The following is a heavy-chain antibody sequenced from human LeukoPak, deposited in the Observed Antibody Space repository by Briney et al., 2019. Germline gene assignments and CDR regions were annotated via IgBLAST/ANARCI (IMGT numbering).Heavy chain of an antibody. CDR2: ISGSGGST. CDR1: GFTFSSYA. V-gene: IGHV3-23*01. CDR3: AKRGPGSGWIHIDY. Sequence: GGSLRLSCAASGFTFSSYAMSWVRQAPGKGLEWVSAISGSGGSTYYADSVKGRFTISRDNPKNTLYLQMNSLRAEDTAVYYCAKRGPGSGWIHIDYWGQGTLVTVSS. D-gene: IGHD6-19*01. J-gene: IGHJ4*02.